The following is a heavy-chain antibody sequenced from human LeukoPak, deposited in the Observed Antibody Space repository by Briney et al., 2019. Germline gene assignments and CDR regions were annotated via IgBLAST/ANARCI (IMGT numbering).Heavy chain of an antibody. CDR2: IGTAGDT. V-gene: IGHV3-13*01. J-gene: IGHJ4*02. CDR3: ARGEWWGDY. D-gene: IGHD2-8*01. Sequence: GGSLRLSCKASGFTFSTYNMNWVRQATGKGLEWVSAIGTAGDTYYPGSVKGRFTISRENAKNSLYLQMNSLRAGDTAVYYCARGEWWGDYWGQGTLVTVSS. CDR1: GFTFSTYN.